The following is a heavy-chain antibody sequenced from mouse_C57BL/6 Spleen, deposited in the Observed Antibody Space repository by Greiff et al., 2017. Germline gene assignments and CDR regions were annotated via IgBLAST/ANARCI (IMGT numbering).Heavy chain of an antibody. J-gene: IGHJ1*03. CDR2: IYPGSGST. CDR3: ASLLITAVVDGYWDFDG. V-gene: IGHV1-55*01. Sequence: QVQLQQSGAELVKPGASVKMSCKASGYTFTSYWITWVKQRPGQGLEWIGDIYPGSGSTNYNEKFKSKATLTVDTSSSTAYMQLSSLTSEDSAVYYCASLLITAVVDGYWDFDGWGTGTTVTVSS. D-gene: IGHD1-1*01. CDR1: GYTFTSYW.